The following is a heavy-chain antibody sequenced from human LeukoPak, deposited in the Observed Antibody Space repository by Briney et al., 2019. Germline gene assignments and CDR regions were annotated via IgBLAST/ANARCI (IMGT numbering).Heavy chain of an antibody. CDR3: ARAQGRIVVVPAAIPRVNYYYYYMDV. Sequence: SVKASCKASGGTFSSYAISWVRQAPGQGLEWMGGIIPIFGTANYAQKFQGRVTITADKSTSTAYMELSSLRSEDTAVYYCARAQGRIVVVPAAIPRVNYYYYYMDVWGKGTTVTVSS. CDR1: GGTFSSYA. V-gene: IGHV1-69*06. CDR2: IIPIFGTA. J-gene: IGHJ6*03. D-gene: IGHD2-2*01.